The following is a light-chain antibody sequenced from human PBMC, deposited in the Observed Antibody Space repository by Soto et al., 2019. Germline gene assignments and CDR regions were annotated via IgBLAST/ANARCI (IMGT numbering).Light chain of an antibody. V-gene: IGLV2-23*01. Sequence: QPVLTQPASVSGPPGQSITISCTGTSSDVGSYNPVSWYQQHPGKAPKLMIYENSRRPSGVSDRFSASKSGNTASLTISGLQAEDEADYYCSSYAGTYSVVFGGGTKVTVL. J-gene: IGLJ2*01. CDR2: ENS. CDR3: SSYAGTYSVV. CDR1: SSDVGSYNP.